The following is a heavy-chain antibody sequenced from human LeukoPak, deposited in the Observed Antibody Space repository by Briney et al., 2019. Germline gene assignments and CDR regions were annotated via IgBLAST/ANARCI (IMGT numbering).Heavy chain of an antibody. V-gene: IGHV4-39*07. CDR2: IYYSGST. J-gene: IGHJ3*02. CDR3: ARGLRPDI. Sequence: PSETLSLTCSVSGGSISSSGYYWGWLRQPPGKGLEWIASIYYSGSTYYNPSLESRVTISVDTSKNQFSLKLSSVTAADTAVYYCARGLRPDIWGQGTMVTVSS. CDR1: GGSISSSGYY.